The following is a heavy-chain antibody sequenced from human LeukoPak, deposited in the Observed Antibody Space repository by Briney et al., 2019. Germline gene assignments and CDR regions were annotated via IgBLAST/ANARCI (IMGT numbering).Heavy chain of an antibody. CDR1: GDSVSRNSAV. CDR2: TYCRSEWYN. Sequence: SQTLSLTCVISGDSVSRNSAVWNWIRQSPSRGLEWLGGTYCRSEWYNDYAVSVKSRITINPDTSKNQFSLQLNSVTPEDTAVYYCARGNTWAYFDFWGQGTLVTVSS. CDR3: ARGNTWAYFDF. D-gene: IGHD1/OR15-1a*01. J-gene: IGHJ4*02. V-gene: IGHV6-1*01.